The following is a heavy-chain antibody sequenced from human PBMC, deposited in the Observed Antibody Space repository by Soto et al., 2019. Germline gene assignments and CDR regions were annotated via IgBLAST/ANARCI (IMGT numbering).Heavy chain of an antibody. Sequence: LRLSCTASGFTFGDYAMSWFRQAPGKGLEWVGFIRSKAYGGTTEYAASVKGRFTISRDDSKSIAYLQMNSLKTEDTAVYYCTAAAGTRLFDYWGQGTLVTVSS. D-gene: IGHD6-13*01. J-gene: IGHJ4*02. V-gene: IGHV3-49*03. CDR3: TAAAGTRLFDY. CDR1: GFTFGDYA. CDR2: IRSKAYGGTT.